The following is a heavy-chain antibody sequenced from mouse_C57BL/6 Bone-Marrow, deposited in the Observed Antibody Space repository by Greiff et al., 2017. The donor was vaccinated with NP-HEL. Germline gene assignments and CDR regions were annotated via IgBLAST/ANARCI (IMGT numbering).Heavy chain of an antibody. D-gene: IGHD1-1*01. CDR1: GFTFSSYA. J-gene: IGHJ3*01. CDR3: ARDYGSRAFAY. V-gene: IGHV5-4*01. Sequence: EVKLMESGGGLVKPGGSLKLSCAASGFTFSSYAMSWVRQTPEKRLEWVATISDGGSYTYYPDNVKGRFTISRDNAKNNLYLQMSHLKSEDTAMYYCARDYGSRAFAYWGQGTLVTVSA. CDR2: ISDGGSYT.